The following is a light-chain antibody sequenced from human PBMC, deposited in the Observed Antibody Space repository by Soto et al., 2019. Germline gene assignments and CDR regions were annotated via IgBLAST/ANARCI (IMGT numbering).Light chain of an antibody. CDR3: QQYGSSPGT. Sequence: IVLMQAPVTLALSPGERVTLSCRASQSVSSSYLAWYQQKPGQAPRLLIYGASSRATGIPDRFSGSGSGTDFTLTISRLEPEDFAVYYCQQYGSSPGTFGQGTKVEIK. V-gene: IGKV3-20*01. J-gene: IGKJ1*01. CDR2: GAS. CDR1: QSVSSSY.